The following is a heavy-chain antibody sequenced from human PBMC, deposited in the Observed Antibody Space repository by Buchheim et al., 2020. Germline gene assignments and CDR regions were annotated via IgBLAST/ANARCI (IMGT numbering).Heavy chain of an antibody. V-gene: IGHV4-59*01. CDR2: TN. Sequence: QVQLQESGPGLVKPSETLSLTCIVSGGSISSYYWSWIRQPPGKGLEWIGNTNYYKPSLKSRVTISVYTSKNQISLKLSSMTAADTAVYYCARESTGGRGYFDYWGQGTL. CDR3: ARESTGGRGYFDY. CDR1: GGSISSYY. J-gene: IGHJ4*02. D-gene: IGHD2-15*01.